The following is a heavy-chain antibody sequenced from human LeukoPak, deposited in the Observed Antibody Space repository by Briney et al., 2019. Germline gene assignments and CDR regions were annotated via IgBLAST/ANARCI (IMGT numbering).Heavy chain of an antibody. CDR3: ARHRDYYDT. CDR2: IYHSGAT. J-gene: IGHJ4*01. CDR1: GGPITISSFY. Sequence: SETLSLTCTVSGGPITISSFYWGWIRQPPGKGLEWIGSIYHSGATQYDPSLKSRVTISVDTSRNQFSLELNSVTAADTAVYFCARHRDYYDTWGHGTLVTVSS. D-gene: IGHD3-22*01. V-gene: IGHV4-39*01.